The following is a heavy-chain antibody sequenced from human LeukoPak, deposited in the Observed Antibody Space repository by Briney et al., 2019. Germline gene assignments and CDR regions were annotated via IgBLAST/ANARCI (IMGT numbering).Heavy chain of an antibody. J-gene: IGHJ4*02. D-gene: IGHD3-10*01. CDR3: ARDVWFGAGRTFDY. Sequence: SETLSLTCTVSGYSISSGFYWGCIRQPPGKGLEWIGRIYTSGSTNYNPSLKSRVTISVDTSKNQFSLRLSSVTAADTAVYYCARDVWFGAGRTFDYWGQGTLVTVSS. CDR2: IYTSGST. V-gene: IGHV4-38-2*02. CDR1: GYSISSGFY.